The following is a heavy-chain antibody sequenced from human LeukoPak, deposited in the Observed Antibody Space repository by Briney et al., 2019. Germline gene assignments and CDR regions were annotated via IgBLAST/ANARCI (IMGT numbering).Heavy chain of an antibody. D-gene: IGHD5-12*01. CDR3: ARGPSGYHNT. CDR1: GFTFSSYW. Sequence: GGSLRLSCAASGFTFSSYWMSWVRQAPGKGLGWVANIKQDGNEKDYVDSVRGRFTISRDNARNSLYLQMNSLRAEDTAVYYCARGPSGYHNTGGQGTLVTVSS. J-gene: IGHJ4*02. V-gene: IGHV3-7*01. CDR2: IKQDGNEK.